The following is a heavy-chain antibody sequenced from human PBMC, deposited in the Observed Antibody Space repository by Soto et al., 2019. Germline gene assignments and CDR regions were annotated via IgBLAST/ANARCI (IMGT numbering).Heavy chain of an antibody. J-gene: IGHJ6*02. CDR1: GYTFTSYG. V-gene: IGHV1-18*01. CDR3: ARDAGTTSNYYYYGMYV. Sequence: QVQLVQSGAEVKKPGASVKVSCKASGYTFTSYGISWVRQAPGQGLEWMGWISAYNGNTNYAQKLQGRVTMTTDTATSPAYMELRSLRSDDTAVYYCARDAGTTSNYYYYGMYVSGQGTTVTVSS. D-gene: IGHD1-1*01. CDR2: ISAYNGNT.